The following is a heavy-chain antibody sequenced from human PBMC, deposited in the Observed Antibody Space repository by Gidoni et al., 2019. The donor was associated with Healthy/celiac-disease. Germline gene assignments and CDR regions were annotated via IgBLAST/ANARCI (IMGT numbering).Heavy chain of an antibody. D-gene: IGHD6-19*01. CDR1: GFSLSNARMG. CDR3: ARITIAVADIDAFDI. V-gene: IGHV2-26*01. CDR2: IFSNDEK. Sequence: QVTLKESGPVLVTPTETLTLTCTVSGFSLSNARMGVSWIRQPPGKALEWLAHIFSNDEKSYSTSLKSRLTISKDTSKSQVVLTMTNMDPVDTATYYCARITIAVADIDAFDIWGQGTMVTVSS. J-gene: IGHJ3*02.